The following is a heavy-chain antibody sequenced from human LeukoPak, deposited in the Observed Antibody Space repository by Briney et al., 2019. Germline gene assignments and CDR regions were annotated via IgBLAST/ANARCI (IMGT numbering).Heavy chain of an antibody. CDR3: ARDYYDRNWFDP. CDR2: IYSGGST. V-gene: IGHV3-66*02. D-gene: IGHD3-3*01. CDR1: GFTVSSNY. J-gene: IGHJ5*02. Sequence: GGSLRLSCAASGFTVSSNYMSWVRQAPGKGLEWVSVIYSGGSTYYADSVKGRFTISRDNSKNTLYLQMDSLRAEDTAVYYCARDYYDRNWFDPRGQGTLVTVSS.